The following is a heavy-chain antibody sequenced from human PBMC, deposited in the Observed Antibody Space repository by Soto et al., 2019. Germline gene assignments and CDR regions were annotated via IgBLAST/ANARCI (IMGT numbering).Heavy chain of an antibody. J-gene: IGHJ6*02. D-gene: IGHD5-18*01. CDR1: GGSISSYY. Sequence: SETLSLTCTVSGGSISSYYWSWLRQPPGKGLEGIGYIYYSGSTNYNPSLKSRVTISVDTSKNQFSLKLSSVTAADTAVYYCARVDTAMATSLPQSYYYYGMDVWGQGTTVTVSS. CDR3: ARVDTAMATSLPQSYYYYGMDV. V-gene: IGHV4-59*01. CDR2: IYYSGST.